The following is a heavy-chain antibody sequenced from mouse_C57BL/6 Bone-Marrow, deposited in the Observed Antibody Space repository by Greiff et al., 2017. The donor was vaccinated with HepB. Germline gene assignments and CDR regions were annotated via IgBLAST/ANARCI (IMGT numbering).Heavy chain of an antibody. Sequence: QVQLQQPGAELVKPGASVKMSCRASGYTFTNNWITWVRQRPGQGLEWICYVFPGSGGSNNNEKFKRRATLTVDTSSSTAYMQLSSLTSEDSAVYYCARDYGSSGGALDYWGQGTSVTVSS. CDR2: VFPGSGGS. CDR3: ARDYGSSGGALDY. J-gene: IGHJ4*01. V-gene: IGHV1-55*01. CDR1: GYTFTNNW. D-gene: IGHD1-1*01.